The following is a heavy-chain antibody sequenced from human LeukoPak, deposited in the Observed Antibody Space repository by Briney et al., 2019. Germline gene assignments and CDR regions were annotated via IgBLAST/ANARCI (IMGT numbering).Heavy chain of an antibody. Sequence: GASVKVSCKPSGFTFTTSAMQWVRQARGQRLEWIGWIVVGSGNTNYAQKFQERVTITRDMSTNTVYMELSSLRSEDTAVYYCARLLRSNWFDPWGQGTLVTVSS. CDR1: GFTFTTSA. CDR3: ARLLRSNWFDP. J-gene: IGHJ5*02. CDR2: IVVGSGNT. D-gene: IGHD4-17*01. V-gene: IGHV1-58*02.